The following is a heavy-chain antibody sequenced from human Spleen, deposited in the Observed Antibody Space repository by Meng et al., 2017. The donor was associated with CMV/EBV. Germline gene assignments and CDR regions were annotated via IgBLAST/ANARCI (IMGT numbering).Heavy chain of an antibody. CDR2: IYYSGSP. CDR1: GGSITTSTYN. V-gene: IGHV4-39*01. CDR3: ARMTRYGYASSWYAND. Sequence: GSLRLSCTVSGGSITTSTYNWGWIRQPPGKGLEWIGSIYYSGSPYYKPSLKSRVTISVDTSKNQLSLRLTSVTAADTAVYYCARMTRYGYASSWYANDWGQGTLVTVSS. D-gene: IGHD6-13*01. J-gene: IGHJ4*02.